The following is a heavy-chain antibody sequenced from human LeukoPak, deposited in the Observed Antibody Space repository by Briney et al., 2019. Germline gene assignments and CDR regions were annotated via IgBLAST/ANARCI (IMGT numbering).Heavy chain of an antibody. V-gene: IGHV4-31*03. CDR1: GGSISSGGYY. J-gene: IGHJ4*02. CDR2: IYYSGST. CDR3: ARDHGSSSWYPFDY. D-gene: IGHD6-6*01. Sequence: SETVSLTCTVSGGSISSGGYYWSWIRQHPGKGLEWIGYIYYSGSTYYNPSLKSRVTISVDTSKNQFSLKLSSVTAADTAVYYCARDHGSSSWYPFDYWGQGTLVTVSS.